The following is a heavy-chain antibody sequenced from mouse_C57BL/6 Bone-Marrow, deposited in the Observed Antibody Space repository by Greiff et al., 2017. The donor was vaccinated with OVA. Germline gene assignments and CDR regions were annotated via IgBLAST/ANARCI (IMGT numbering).Heavy chain of an antibody. V-gene: IGHV1-50*01. CDR1: GYTFTSYW. CDR2: IDPSDSYT. CDR3: ASGGVDN. Sequence: QVQLQQPGAELVKPGASVKLSFKASGYTFTSYWMQWVKQRPGQGLECIGEIDPSDSYTNYNPKFKGKATLTVYTSSSPAYMQLSSLTSEDAAVYYCASGGVDNWGKGTTLTVSS. J-gene: IGHJ2*01.